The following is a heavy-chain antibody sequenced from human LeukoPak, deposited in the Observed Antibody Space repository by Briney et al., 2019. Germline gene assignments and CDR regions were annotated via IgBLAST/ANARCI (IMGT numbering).Heavy chain of an antibody. J-gene: IGHJ6*03. D-gene: IGHD5-18*01. CDR3: ARGSRYSYGRTQHYYYYYMDV. V-gene: IGHV1-69*05. Sequence: EASVKVSCKASGGTFSSYAISWVRQAPGQGLEWMGGIIPIFGTANYAQKFQGRVTITTDESTSTACMELSSLRSEDTAVYYCARGSRYSYGRTQHYYYYYMDVWGKGTTVTVSS. CDR1: GGTFSSYA. CDR2: IIPIFGTA.